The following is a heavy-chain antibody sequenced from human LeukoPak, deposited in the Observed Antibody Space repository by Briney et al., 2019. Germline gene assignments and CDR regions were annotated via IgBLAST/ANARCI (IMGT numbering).Heavy chain of an antibody. CDR3: AKGRGSWDYYYYMDV. D-gene: IGHD3-10*01. CDR2: IRYDGSNK. CDR1: GFTFSSYG. V-gene: IGHV3-30*02. J-gene: IGHJ6*03. Sequence: PGGSLRLSCAASGFTFSSYGMHWVRQAPGKGLEWVAFIRYDGSNKYYADSVKGRFTISRDNSKNTLYLQMNSLRAEDTAVYYCAKGRGSWDYYYYMDVWGKGTTVTISS.